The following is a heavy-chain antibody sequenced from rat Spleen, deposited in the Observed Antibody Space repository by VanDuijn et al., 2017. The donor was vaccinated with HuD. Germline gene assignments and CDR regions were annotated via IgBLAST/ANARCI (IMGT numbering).Heavy chain of an antibody. CDR2: ISNTGGTF. CDR1: GFTFNNYW. J-gene: IGHJ4*01. V-gene: IGHV5-31*01. D-gene: IGHD1-1*01. CDR3: ARHGVYYYSGDDYVMDV. Sequence: EVQLVESGGGLVQPGRSLKLSCVASGFTFNNYWMTWIRQAPGKGLEWFASISNTGGTFYYADTVKGRFPISRDNAKNTLYLQLNSLRSEDTALYYCARHGVYYYSGDDYVMDVWGQGASVTVSS.